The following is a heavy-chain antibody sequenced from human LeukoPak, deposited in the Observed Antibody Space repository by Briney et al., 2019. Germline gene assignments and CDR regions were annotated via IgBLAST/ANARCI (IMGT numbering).Heavy chain of an antibody. Sequence: PSETLSLTCTVPGGSISSSSYYWGWIRQPPGKGLEWIGSIYYSGSTYYNPSLKSRVTISVDTSKNQFSLKLSSVTAADTAVYYCARPKMNSGWFDPWGQGTLVTVSS. V-gene: IGHV4-39*01. J-gene: IGHJ5*02. CDR1: GGSISSSSYY. D-gene: IGHD6-19*01. CDR3: ARPKMNSGWFDP. CDR2: IYYSGST.